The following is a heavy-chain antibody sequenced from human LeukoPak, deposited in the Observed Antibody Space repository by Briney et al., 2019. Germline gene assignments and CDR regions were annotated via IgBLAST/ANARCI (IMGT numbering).Heavy chain of an antibody. CDR1: GFTFDSYG. Sequence: PGGSLRLSCAASGFTFDSYGMSWVRQAPGKGLEWVSTITGSGGTIYYADSVKGRFTISRDNSKNTLYLQMNSLRAEDTAIYYCAKESTVTPGNVNWFDTWGQGTLVTVSS. CDR2: ITGSGGTI. D-gene: IGHD4-17*01. J-gene: IGHJ5*02. CDR3: AKESTVTPGNVNWFDT. V-gene: IGHV3-23*01.